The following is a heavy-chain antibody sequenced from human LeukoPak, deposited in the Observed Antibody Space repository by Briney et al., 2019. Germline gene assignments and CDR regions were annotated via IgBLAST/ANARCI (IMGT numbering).Heavy chain of an antibody. V-gene: IGHV4-39*01. J-gene: IGHJ4*02. CDR3: ARLGSWAEFDY. D-gene: IGHD6-13*01. CDR2: IYYSGST. Sequence: SETLSLTCIVSGGSISSSSYYWGWIRQPPGKGLEWIGSIYYSGSTYYNPSLKSRVTISVDTSKNQFSLKLSSVTAADTAVYYCARLGSWAEFDYWGQGTLVTVSS. CDR1: GGSISSSSYY.